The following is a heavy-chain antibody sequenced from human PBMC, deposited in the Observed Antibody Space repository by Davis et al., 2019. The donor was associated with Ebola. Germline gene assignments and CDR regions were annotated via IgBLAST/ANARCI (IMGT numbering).Heavy chain of an antibody. Sequence: GESLKISCAASGFVFRNYVMSWVRQAPGKGLEWVSTLGTSADTYYADSVKGRFTIHRDNSKNTLYLQMNGLRVEDTAIYYCAKDTSNIWFDIWGQGTNVTVSS. D-gene: IGHD1-26*01. CDR2: LGTSADT. CDR1: GFVFRNYV. J-gene: IGHJ3*02. CDR3: AKDTSNIWFDI. V-gene: IGHV3-23*01.